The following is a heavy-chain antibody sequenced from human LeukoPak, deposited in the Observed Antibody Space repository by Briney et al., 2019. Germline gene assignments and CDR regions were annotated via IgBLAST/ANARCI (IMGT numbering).Heavy chain of an antibody. J-gene: IGHJ4*02. D-gene: IGHD4-17*01. CDR1: GGSFSGYY. V-gene: IGHV4-34*01. CDR3: ARAGFYGDLYFDY. Sequence: TSETLSLTCAVYGGSFSGYYWSWIRQPPGKGLEWIGEINHSGSTNYNPSLKSRVTISVDTSKNQFSLRLSSVTAADTAVYYCARAGFYGDLYFDYWGQGTLVTVSS. CDR2: INHSGST.